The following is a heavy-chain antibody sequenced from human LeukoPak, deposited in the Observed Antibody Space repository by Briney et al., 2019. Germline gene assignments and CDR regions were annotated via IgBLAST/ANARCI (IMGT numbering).Heavy chain of an antibody. CDR3: ARLPDTAMVDGLDY. D-gene: IGHD5-18*01. CDR2: INHSGST. Sequence: PSETLSLTCAVYGGSFSSYYWSWIRQPPGKGLEWIGEINHSGSTNYNPSLKSRVTISVDTSKNQFSLKLSSVTAADTAVYYCARLPDTAMVDGLDYWGQGTLVTVSS. J-gene: IGHJ4*02. CDR1: GGSFSSYY. V-gene: IGHV4-34*01.